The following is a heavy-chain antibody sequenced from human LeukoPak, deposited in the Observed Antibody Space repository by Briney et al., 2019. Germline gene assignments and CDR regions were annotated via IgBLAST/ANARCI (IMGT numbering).Heavy chain of an antibody. CDR1: GFTFSSYA. V-gene: IGHV3-23*01. J-gene: IGHJ4*02. CDR3: AIRHDSGYAKD. D-gene: IGHD5-12*01. CDR2: ISGSGGST. Sequence: GGSLRLSCAASGFTFSSYAMSWVRQAPGKGLEWVSAISGSGGSTYCADSVKGRFTISRDNSKNTLYLQMNSLRAEDTAVYYCAIRHDSGYAKDWGQGTLVTVFS.